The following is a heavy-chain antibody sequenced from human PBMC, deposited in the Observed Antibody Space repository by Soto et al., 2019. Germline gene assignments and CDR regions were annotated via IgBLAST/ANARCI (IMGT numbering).Heavy chain of an antibody. J-gene: IGHJ2*01. CDR1: GFTFDDYA. V-gene: IGHV3-9*01. CDR3: AKGRSYWYFDL. CDR2: ITWNSGNT. Sequence: EVQVVESGGGLIQPGRALRLSCAASGFTFDDYAMHWVRQAPGKGLEWVSGITWNSGNTGYADSVKGRFTISRDNAKSSLYLQMDSLRAEDTALYSCAKGRSYWYFDLWGRGTLVTVSS. D-gene: IGHD2-15*01.